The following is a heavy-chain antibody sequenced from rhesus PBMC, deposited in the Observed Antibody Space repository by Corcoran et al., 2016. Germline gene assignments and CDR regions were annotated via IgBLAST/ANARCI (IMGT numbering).Heavy chain of an antibody. CDR3: ARIYSSGPDY. D-gene: IGHD6-31*01. CDR1: GGSISDSYR. Sequence: QVQLQESGPGVVKPSETLSLTCAVSGGSISDSYRWSWIRQPPGKGLEWIGYIYGSSTSTNYNPSLKSRVTISKDTSQNQFSLKLRSVTAADTSVYYCARIYSSGPDYWGQGVLVTVSS. V-gene: IGHV4S10*01. J-gene: IGHJ4*01. CDR2: IYGSSTST.